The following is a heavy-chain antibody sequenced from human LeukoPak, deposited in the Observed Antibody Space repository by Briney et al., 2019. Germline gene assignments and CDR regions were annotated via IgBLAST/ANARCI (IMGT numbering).Heavy chain of an antibody. J-gene: IGHJ3*02. D-gene: IGHD1-14*01. Sequence: GESLKISCKGSGYSFTSYWISWVRQMPGKGLEWLGRIDPSDSNTNYSPSFQGHVTISADKSISTAYLQWSSLKASDTAMYYCARRDRQGRKNAFDIWGQGTMVTVSS. CDR1: GYSFTSYW. V-gene: IGHV5-10-1*01. CDR2: IDPSDSNT. CDR3: ARRDRQGRKNAFDI.